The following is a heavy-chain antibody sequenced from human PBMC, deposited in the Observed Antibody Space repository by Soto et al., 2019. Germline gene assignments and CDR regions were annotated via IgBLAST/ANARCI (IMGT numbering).Heavy chain of an antibody. Sequence: QVQLVQSGAEVKKPGASVKVSCKASGYTFTSYAMHWVRQAPGQRLEWMGWINAGNGNTKYSQKFQGRVTITRDTSARTAYMERSSLRSEDTAVYYCAIGPGGPESPGVYWGQGTLVTVSS. V-gene: IGHV1-3*01. CDR2: INAGNGNT. D-gene: IGHD2-15*01. CDR3: AIGPGGPESPGVY. CDR1: GYTFTSYA. J-gene: IGHJ4*02.